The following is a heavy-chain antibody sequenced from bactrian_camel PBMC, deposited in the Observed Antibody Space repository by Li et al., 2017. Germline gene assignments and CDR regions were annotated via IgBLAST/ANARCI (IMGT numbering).Heavy chain of an antibody. CDR3: AAESYPCTVVVGVFEYNY. D-gene: IGHD1*01. V-gene: IGHV3S55*01. Sequence: QLVESGGGSVQAGGSLRLSCSVSGFTYDKKCMAWFRRHPGKEREGVAAIDSDGRTKYSDSVKGRFTISKDNAKNTLYLQMNSLKPEDTAMYYCAAESYPCTVVVGVFEYNYWGQGTQVTVS. CDR1: GFTYDKKC. CDR2: IDSDGRT. J-gene: IGHJ4*01.